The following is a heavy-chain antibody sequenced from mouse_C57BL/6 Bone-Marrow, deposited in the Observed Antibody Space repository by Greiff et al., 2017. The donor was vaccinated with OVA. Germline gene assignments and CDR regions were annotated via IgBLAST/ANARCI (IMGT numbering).Heavy chain of an antibody. D-gene: IGHD1-1*01. CDR3: ARHYYYGSSYEGYFDY. CDR1: GFSFTSYG. J-gene: IGHJ2*01. CDR2: IWSDGST. V-gene: IGHV2-6-1*01. Sequence: VQLQESGPGLVAPSQSLSITCTVSGFSFTSYGVHWVRQPPGKGLEWLVVIWSDGSTTYNSALKSRLSISKDNSKSQVFLKMNSLQTDDTAMYYCARHYYYGSSYEGYFDYWGQGTTLTVSS.